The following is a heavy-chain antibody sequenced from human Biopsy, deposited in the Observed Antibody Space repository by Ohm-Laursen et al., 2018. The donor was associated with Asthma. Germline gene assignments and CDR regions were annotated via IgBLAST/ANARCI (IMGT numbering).Heavy chain of an antibody. J-gene: IGHJ6*02. CDR3: VRQSGYRSGWPKLLFVYYGMDV. V-gene: IGHV4-39*01. CDR1: GGSISNSNYY. D-gene: IGHD6-19*01. Sequence: SETLSLTCTVSGGSISNSNYYWGWIRQSPGKGLEWIGSLHYSGSPYYTFYNPSLESRVPISLDASKKEFSLRLTYVTAADPDQYYCVRQSGYRSGWPKLLFVYYGMDVWGPGTTVTVSS. CDR2: LHYSGSPYYT.